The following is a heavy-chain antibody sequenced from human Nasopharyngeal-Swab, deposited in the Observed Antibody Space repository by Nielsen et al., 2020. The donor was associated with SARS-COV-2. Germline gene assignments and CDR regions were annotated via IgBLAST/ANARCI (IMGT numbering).Heavy chain of an antibody. D-gene: IGHD3-10*01. J-gene: IGHJ3*02. CDR2: INTNTGNP. CDR1: GYTFTSYA. V-gene: IGHV7-4-1*02. CDR3: ARENGERRITMVRGVQPNDALDI. Sequence: SVKVSCTASGYTFTSYAMNWVRQAPGQGLERMGWINTNTGNPTYAQGFPGRFVFSLDTSVSTADLQISSLKAEDTAVYFCARENGERRITMVRGVQPNDALDIWGQGTMVTVSS.